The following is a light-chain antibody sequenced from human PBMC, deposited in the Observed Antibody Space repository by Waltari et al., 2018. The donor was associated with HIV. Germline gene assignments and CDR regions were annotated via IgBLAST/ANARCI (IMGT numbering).Light chain of an antibody. CDR2: YYS. V-gene: IGLV3-21*04. CDR3: QVWDSSSEGVV. Sequence: SYVLTQPPSVPVAPGQTARITCGGNDNESKSVQWYQQKRGQAPVMVIYYYSDRPSGIPELFSSSNSGNPATLTISRVEAGDEADYYCQVWDSSSEGVVFGGGTKLTVL. CDR1: DNESKS. J-gene: IGLJ2*01.